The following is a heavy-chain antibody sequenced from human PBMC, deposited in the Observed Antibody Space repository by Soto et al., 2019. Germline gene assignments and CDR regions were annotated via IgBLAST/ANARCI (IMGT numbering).Heavy chain of an antibody. J-gene: IGHJ4*01. CDR2: MKPGSGVT. V-gene: IGHV1-2*02. CDR1: GYSFTDYY. Sequence: ASVKVSCKASGYSFTDYYMHWVRQAPGQGLEWMGWMKPGSGVTNFEQKFQGRVTMTRDTSITTAYMELSRLTSDGTAVYYCARGGSHCTNGVCLGHYWG. D-gene: IGHD2-8*01. CDR3: ARGGSHCTNGVCLGHY.